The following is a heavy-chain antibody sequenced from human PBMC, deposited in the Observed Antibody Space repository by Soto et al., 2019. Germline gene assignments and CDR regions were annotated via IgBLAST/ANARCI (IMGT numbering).Heavy chain of an antibody. V-gene: IGHV4-59*01. Sequence: KASETLSLTCTVSGGSISSYYWSWIRQPPGKGLEWIGYIYYSGSTNYNPSLKSRVTISVDTSKNQFSLKLSSVTAADTAVYYCARSYGSGSYDAFDIWGQGTMVTVSS. CDR3: ARSYGSGSYDAFDI. D-gene: IGHD3-10*01. CDR2: IYYSGST. CDR1: GGSISSYY. J-gene: IGHJ3*02.